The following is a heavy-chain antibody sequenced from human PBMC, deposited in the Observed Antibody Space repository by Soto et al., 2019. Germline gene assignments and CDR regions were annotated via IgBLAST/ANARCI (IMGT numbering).Heavy chain of an antibody. CDR2: ISGSGGST. D-gene: IGHD2-2*01. Sequence: EVQLLESGGGLVQPGGSLRLSCAASGFTFSSYAMSWVRQAPGKGLEWVSAISGSGGSTYYADSVKGRFTISRDNSKNTLYLQMNSLRAEDTAVYYCAKGMGEVPAAILSYYYYGMDVWGQGTTVTVSS. J-gene: IGHJ6*02. V-gene: IGHV3-23*01. CDR3: AKGMGEVPAAILSYYYYGMDV. CDR1: GFTFSSYA.